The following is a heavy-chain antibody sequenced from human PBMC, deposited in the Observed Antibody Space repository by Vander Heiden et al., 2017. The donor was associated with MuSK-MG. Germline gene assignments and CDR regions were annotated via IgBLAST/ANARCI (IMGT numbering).Heavy chain of an antibody. D-gene: IGHD6-19*01. J-gene: IGHJ4*02. Sequence: EVLLLESGGGSVQPGGSLQPSCAASGFTLSSYAMSWVRQAPGKGLEWVSAIRGSGGSTYYADSVKGRFTISRDNSKNTLYLQMNSLRAEDTAVYYCAKAGGGWTYYFDYWGQGTLVTVSS. CDR3: AKAGGGWTYYFDY. CDR2: IRGSGGST. V-gene: IGHV3-23*01. CDR1: GFTLSSYA.